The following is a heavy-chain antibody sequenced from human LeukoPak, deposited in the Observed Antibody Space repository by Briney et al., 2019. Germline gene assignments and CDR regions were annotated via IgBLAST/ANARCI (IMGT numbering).Heavy chain of an antibody. Sequence: SETLSLTCTVSGGSISSYYWSWIRQPPGKGLEWIGRIYTSGSTNYNPSLKSRVTMSVDTSKNQFSLKLSSVTAADTAVYYCARVGGSYSYYYYMDVWGKGTTVTVSS. CDR3: ARVGGSYSYYYYMDV. J-gene: IGHJ6*03. CDR1: GGSISSYY. D-gene: IGHD1-26*01. V-gene: IGHV4-4*07. CDR2: IYTSGST.